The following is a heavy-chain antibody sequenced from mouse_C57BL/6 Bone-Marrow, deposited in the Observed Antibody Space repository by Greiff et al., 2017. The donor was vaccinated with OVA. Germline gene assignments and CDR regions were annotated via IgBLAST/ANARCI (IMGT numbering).Heavy chain of an antibody. CDR1: GFNIKNTY. J-gene: IGHJ3*01. V-gene: IGHV14-3*01. Sequence: KAGAKIVRKGDSVKLSCTASGFNIKNTYMHWVKQRPEQGLEWIGRIDPANGNTKYAPKFQGKATITADTSSNTAYLHLPRLTSEDTAIYYCATTAQGFAYWGQGTLVTVSA. CDR2: IDPANGNT. D-gene: IGHD3-2*02. CDR3: ATTAQGFAY.